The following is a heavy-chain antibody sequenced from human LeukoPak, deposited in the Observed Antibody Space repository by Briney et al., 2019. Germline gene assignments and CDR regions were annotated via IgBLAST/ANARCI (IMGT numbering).Heavy chain of an antibody. D-gene: IGHD3-22*01. J-gene: IGHJ3*02. CDR3: AKAVGTYYYDSSCYYSAFDI. V-gene: IGHV3-43*02. CDR2: ISGDGGST. CDR1: GFTFDDYA. Sequence: GGSLRLSCTASGFTFDDYAMHWVRQAPGQGLEWVSLISGDGGSTYYADSVKGRFTISRDNSKNSVYLQMNSLRTEDTALYYCAKAVGTYYYDSSCYYSAFDIGGQGTMVTVAS.